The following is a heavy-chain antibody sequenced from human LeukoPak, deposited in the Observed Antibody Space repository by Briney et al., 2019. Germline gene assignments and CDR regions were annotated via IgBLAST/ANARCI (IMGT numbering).Heavy chain of an antibody. CDR3: AGPYDSSGHAFDY. V-gene: IGHV3-73*01. J-gene: IGHJ4*02. Sequence: GGSLKLSCAASGFTFSGSAMHWVRQASGKGPEWVGRIRSKGNSYATAYAASVKGRFTISRDDSKNTAYLQMNSLKTEDTAVYYCAGPYDSSGHAFDYWGRGTLATVSS. CDR1: GFTFSGSA. CDR2: IRSKGNSYAT. D-gene: IGHD3-22*01.